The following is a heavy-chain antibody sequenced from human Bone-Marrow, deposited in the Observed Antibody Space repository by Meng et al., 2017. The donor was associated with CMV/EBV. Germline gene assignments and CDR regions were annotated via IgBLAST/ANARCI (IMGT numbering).Heavy chain of an antibody. CDR3: ARDHSSTWLDY. V-gene: IGHV3-11*04. CDR2: ISSSGSTI. J-gene: IGHJ4*02. CDR1: GFTFSDYY. Sequence: GESLKISCAASGFTFSDYYMSWIRQAPGKGLEWVSYISSSGSTIYYADAVKGRFTISRDNANNSLYLQRNSLRAEHTAVYYCARDHSSTWLDYWGQGTLVTVSS. D-gene: IGHD6-13*01.